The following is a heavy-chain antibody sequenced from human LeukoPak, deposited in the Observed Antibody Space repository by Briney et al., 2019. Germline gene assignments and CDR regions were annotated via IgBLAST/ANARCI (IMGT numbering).Heavy chain of an antibody. CDR1: GGSISSSSYY. Sequence: SSETLSLTCTVSGGSISSSSYYWGWIRQPPGKGLEWIGSIYYTGSTYYNPSLKSRVTISIDTSKNQFSLKLSSVTAADTAVYYCARLSGYGLHYYYYMDVWGSGTTVTVSS. CDR3: ARLSGYGLHYYYYMDV. V-gene: IGHV4-39*07. D-gene: IGHD5-12*01. CDR2: IYYTGST. J-gene: IGHJ6*03.